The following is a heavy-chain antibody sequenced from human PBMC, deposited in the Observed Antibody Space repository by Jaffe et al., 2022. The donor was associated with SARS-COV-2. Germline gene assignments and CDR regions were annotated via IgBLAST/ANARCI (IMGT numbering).Heavy chain of an antibody. Sequence: EVQLLESGGDLVQPGGSLRLSCAASGFTFSSYVMAWVRQAPGKGLEWVSVISYTGDSTYYADSVKGRFTISRDNSKNTLYLQMNSLRVDDTAAYYCARRTAADIFGMDVWGQGTTVTVSS. CDR3: ARRTAADIFGMDV. V-gene: IGHV3-23*01. J-gene: IGHJ6*02. CDR2: ISYTGDST. CDR1: GFTFSSYV. D-gene: IGHD2-2*02.